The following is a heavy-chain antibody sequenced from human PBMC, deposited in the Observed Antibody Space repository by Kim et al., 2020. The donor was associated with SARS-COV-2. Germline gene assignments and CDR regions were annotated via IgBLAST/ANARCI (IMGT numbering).Heavy chain of an antibody. CDR3: ARGMALPPITMIVVPEVNAFDI. CDR1: GFTFSSYE. CDR2: ISSSGSTI. V-gene: IGHV3-48*03. Sequence: GGSVRLSCAASGFTFSSYEMNWVRQAPGKGLEWVSYISSSGSTIYYADSVKGRFTISRDNAKNSLYLQMNSLRAEDTAVYYCARGMALPPITMIVVPEVNAFDIWGQGTMVTVSS. D-gene: IGHD3-22*01. J-gene: IGHJ3*02.